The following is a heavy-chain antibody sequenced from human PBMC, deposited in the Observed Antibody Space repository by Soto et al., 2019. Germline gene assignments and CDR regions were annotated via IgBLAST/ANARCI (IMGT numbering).Heavy chain of an antibody. V-gene: IGHV3-73*02. J-gene: IGHJ4*02. D-gene: IGHD5-12*01. Sequence: EVQLVESGGDLVQPGGSLKLSCAASGFTLSASSVYWVRQASGKGLEWVGRIRSKADSDATAYAASVEGRFTISRDDSQNTASLQMNSLKTEDTAVYYCTTSSGGYNYPLDYWRQGTLVTVSS. CDR3: TTSSGGYNYPLDY. CDR2: IRSKADSDAT. CDR1: GFTLSASS.